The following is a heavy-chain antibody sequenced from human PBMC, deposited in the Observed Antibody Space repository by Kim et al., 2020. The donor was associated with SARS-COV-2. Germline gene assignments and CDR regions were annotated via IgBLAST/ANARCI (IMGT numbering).Heavy chain of an antibody. Sequence: GGSLRLSCAASGFTVSNNYMSWVRQAPGMGLEWVSVIYSDGNTYYADSVKGYFTISRDNSKNTVYLHMNSLRAEDTAVYYCARGGGAFCGNDCYRTFDYWGQGTLVTVSS. CDR2: IYSDGNT. V-gene: IGHV3-66*01. D-gene: IGHD2-21*02. J-gene: IGHJ4*02. CDR3: ARGGGAFCGNDCYRTFDY. CDR1: GFTVSNNY.